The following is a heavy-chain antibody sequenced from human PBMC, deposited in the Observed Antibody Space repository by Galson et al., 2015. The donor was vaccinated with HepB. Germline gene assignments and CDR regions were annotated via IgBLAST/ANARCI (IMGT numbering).Heavy chain of an antibody. V-gene: IGHV3-7*03. CDR3: ARRISLVRGIITKPDYYYGMDV. CDR2: INHDGSST. Sequence: SLRLSCAASGFTFSSYWMNWVRQAPGTGLEWVAHINHDGSSTYYVDSVKGRFTISRDNAKDSVYLQLDSLRAEDTAVYYCARRISLVRGIITKPDYYYGMDVWGQGTTVTVAS. CDR1: GFTFSSYW. J-gene: IGHJ6*02. D-gene: IGHD3-10*01.